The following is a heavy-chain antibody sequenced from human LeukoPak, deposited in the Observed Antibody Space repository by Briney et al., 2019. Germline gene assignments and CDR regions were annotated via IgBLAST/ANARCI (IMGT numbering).Heavy chain of an antibody. J-gene: IGHJ3*02. CDR2: IKQDGSEK. Sequence: GGSLRLSCAASGFTLSGYWMSWVRQAPGKGLEWVANIKQDGSEKYYVDSVKGRFTISRDNSKNTLYLQMNSLRAEDTAVYYCAKDSSTYCGGDCYEAFDIWGQGTMVTVSS. D-gene: IGHD2-21*02. CDR3: AKDSSTYCGGDCYEAFDI. V-gene: IGHV3-7*03. CDR1: GFTLSGYW.